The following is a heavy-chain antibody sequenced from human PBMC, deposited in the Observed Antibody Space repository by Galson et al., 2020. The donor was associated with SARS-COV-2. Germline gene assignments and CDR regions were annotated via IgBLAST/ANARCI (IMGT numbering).Heavy chain of an antibody. J-gene: IGHJ4*02. Sequence: SETLSLTCAVSGGPISNTYWWSWVRQPPGTGLEFIGEIYHSGTTYYNPSLKSRVTISVDESNNQISLKLGSVTAADTAVYFCARGATYTWFYWGQGALVTVSS. CDR3: ARGATYTWFY. CDR1: GGPISNTYW. V-gene: IGHV4-4*02. CDR2: IYHSGTT. D-gene: IGHD3-22*01.